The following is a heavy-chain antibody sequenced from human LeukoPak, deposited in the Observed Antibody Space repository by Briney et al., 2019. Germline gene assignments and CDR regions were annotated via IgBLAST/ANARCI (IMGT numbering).Heavy chain of an antibody. CDR1: GGSISSYY. V-gene: IGHV4-59*01. Sequence: SETLSLTCTVSGGSISSYYGSWNRQPPGKGLEWIGYIYYSGSTNYNPSLKSRVTISVDTSKNQFSLKLSSVTAADTAVYYCARGYSSYYFDYWGQGTLVTVSS. CDR2: IYYSGST. J-gene: IGHJ4*02. D-gene: IGHD5-18*01. CDR3: ARGYSSYYFDY.